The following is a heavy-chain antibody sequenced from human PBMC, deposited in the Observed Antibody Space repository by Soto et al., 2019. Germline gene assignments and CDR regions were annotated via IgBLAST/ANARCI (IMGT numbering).Heavy chain of an antibody. CDR3: ASNGGYFGMDV. J-gene: IGHJ6*02. CDR2: IHHSGST. CDR1: GDSVSNNDW. Sequence: SETLSLTCAVSGDSVSNNDWWSWVRQPPGTGLEWIGEIHHSGSTNYNPSLKSRITISVDKSKNQLFLELSSVTAADTAVYYCASNGGYFGMDVWGQGTTVTVSS. V-gene: IGHV4-4*02.